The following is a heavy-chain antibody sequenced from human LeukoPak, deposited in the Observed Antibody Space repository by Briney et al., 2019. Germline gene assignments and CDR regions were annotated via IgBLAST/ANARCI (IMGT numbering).Heavy chain of an antibody. CDR2: ISASGGST. Sequence: GGSLRLSCAASGFTLSTYAMSWVRQAPGKGLEWVLAISASGGSTYYADSVKGRFTTSRDNSKNTLYLEMNSLRAEDTAVYYCARDRYVGGSWYEFPDYWGQGTLVTVSS. J-gene: IGHJ4*02. CDR1: GFTLSTYA. V-gene: IGHV3-23*01. D-gene: IGHD6-13*01. CDR3: ARDRYVGGSWYEFPDY.